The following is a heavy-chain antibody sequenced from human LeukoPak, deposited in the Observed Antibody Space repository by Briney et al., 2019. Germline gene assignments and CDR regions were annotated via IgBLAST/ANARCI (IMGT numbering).Heavy chain of an antibody. J-gene: IGHJ6*02. CDR1: GGSISSYY. V-gene: IGHV4-59*08. Sequence: SETLSLTCTVSGGSISSYYWSWIRQPPGKGLEWIGYIYYSGSTNYNPSLKSRVTISVDTSKNQFSLKLSSVTAADTAVYYWARLSSSYYDILTGYYGYYYYYGMDVWGQGTTVTVSS. CDR2: IYYSGST. D-gene: IGHD3-9*01. CDR3: ARLSSSYYDILTGYYGYYYYYGMDV.